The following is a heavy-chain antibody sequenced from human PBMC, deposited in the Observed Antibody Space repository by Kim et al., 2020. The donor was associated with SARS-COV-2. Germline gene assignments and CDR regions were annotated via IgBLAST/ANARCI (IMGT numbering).Heavy chain of an antibody. V-gene: IGHV3-53*01. CDR1: GFTVSSNY. CDR2: IYSGGST. CDR3: ARGTPLLGYCSGGSCIPFDP. Sequence: GGSLRLSCAASGFTVSSNYMSWVRQAPGKGLEWVSVIYSGGSTYYADSVKGRFTISRDNSKNTLYLQMNSLRAEDTAVYYCARGTPLLGYCSGGSCIPFDPWGQGTLVTVSS. D-gene: IGHD2-15*01. J-gene: IGHJ5*02.